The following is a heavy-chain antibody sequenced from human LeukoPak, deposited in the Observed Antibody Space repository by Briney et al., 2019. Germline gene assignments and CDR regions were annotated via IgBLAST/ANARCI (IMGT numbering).Heavy chain of an antibody. J-gene: IGHJ4*02. CDR2: ISGSSSYI. CDR1: GFTFSSYD. Sequence: GGSLRLSCAGSGFTFSSYDMNWVRQAPGKGLEWVSSISGSSSYIYYADSVKGRFTISRDNAKNSLYLQMNSLRAEDTALYYCARGGCSGGSCYFDYWGQGTLVTVSS. CDR3: ARGGCSGGSCYFDY. D-gene: IGHD2-15*01. V-gene: IGHV3-21*04.